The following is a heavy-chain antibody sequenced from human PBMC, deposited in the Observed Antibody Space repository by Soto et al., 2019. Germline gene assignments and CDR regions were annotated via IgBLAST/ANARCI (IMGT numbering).Heavy chain of an antibody. CDR3: SRQTEDGYFDD. J-gene: IGHJ4*02. CDR2: IYYSGST. D-gene: IGHD2-15*01. CDR1: GGSISSSSYY. V-gene: IGHV4-39*01. Sequence: PSETLSLTCTVSGGSISSSSYYWGWIRQPPGKGLEWIGSIYYSGSTYYNPSLKSRVTISVDTSKNQFSLKLSSVTAADTAVYYCSRQTEDGYFDDWGQGTLVPVSS.